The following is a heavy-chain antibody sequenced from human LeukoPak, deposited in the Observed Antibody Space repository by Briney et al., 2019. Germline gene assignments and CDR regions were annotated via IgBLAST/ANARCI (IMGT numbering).Heavy chain of an antibody. CDR3: ARHRDYYDT. V-gene: IGHV4-59*08. J-gene: IGHJ4*01. CDR2: TYSSGSA. D-gene: IGHD3-22*01. Sequence: SETLSLTCTVSGASINNNFWTWIRQPPGKGLEWIGYTYSSGSANYNPSLKSRVIISGDTSKNQISLNLTSVTAADTAVYFCARHRDYYDTWGHGTLVTVSS. CDR1: GASINNNF.